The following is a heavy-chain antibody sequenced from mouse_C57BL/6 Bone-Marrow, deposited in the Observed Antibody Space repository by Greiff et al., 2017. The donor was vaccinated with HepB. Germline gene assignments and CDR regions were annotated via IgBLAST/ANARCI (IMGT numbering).Heavy chain of an antibody. J-gene: IGHJ1*03. CDR2: IRNKANGYTT. Sequence: EVKVIESGGGLVQPGGSLSLSCAASGFTFTDYYMSWVRQPPGKALEWLGFIRNKANGYTTEYSASVKGRFTISRDNSQSILYLQMNALRAEDSATYYCAREFYGSSGDWYFDVWGTGTTVTVSS. D-gene: IGHD1-1*01. CDR3: AREFYGSSGDWYFDV. CDR1: GFTFTDYY. V-gene: IGHV7-3*01.